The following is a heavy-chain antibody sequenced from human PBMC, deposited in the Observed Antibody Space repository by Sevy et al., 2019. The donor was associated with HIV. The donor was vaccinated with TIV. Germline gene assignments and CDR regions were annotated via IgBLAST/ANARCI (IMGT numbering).Heavy chain of an antibody. V-gene: IGHV3-48*03. D-gene: IGHD3-22*01. CDR1: GFTFRSYE. CDR2: ISISGNII. Sequence: GGSLRLSCEASGFTFRSYEMNWVRQAPGKGLEWVSYISISGNIIYYADSVKGRVTISRDNAKNLLYMQMKSLRAEDTAVYYCARVDANYDKGFDPWGQGTLVTVSS. CDR3: ARVDANYDKGFDP. J-gene: IGHJ5*02.